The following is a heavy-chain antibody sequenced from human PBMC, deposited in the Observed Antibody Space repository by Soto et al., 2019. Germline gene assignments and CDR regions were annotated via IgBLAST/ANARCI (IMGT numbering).Heavy chain of an antibody. CDR2: TYYRSKWYN. CDR3: ARDRPDGDYKPVGYYYYGMDV. J-gene: IGHJ6*02. D-gene: IGHD4-17*01. V-gene: IGHV6-1*01. Sequence: PSQTLSLTCAISGDSVSSNSAAWNWIRQSPSRGLEWLGRTYYRSKWYNDYAVSVKSRITINPDTSKSQFSLQLNSVTPEDTAVYYCARDRPDGDYKPVGYYYYGMDVWGQGTTVTVSS. CDR1: GDSVSSNSAA.